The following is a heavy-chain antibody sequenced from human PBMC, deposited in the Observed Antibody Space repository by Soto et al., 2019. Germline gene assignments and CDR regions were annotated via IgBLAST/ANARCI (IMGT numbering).Heavy chain of an antibody. Sequence: SETLSLTFTVSGGSISSYYWSWIRQPPGKGLEWIGYIYYSGSTNYNPSLKSRVTISVDTSKNQFSLKLSSVTAADTAVYYCARDAVGGWYYFDYWGQGTLVTVSS. J-gene: IGHJ4*02. CDR2: IYYSGST. D-gene: IGHD6-19*01. V-gene: IGHV4-59*12. CDR3: ARDAVGGWYYFDY. CDR1: GGSISSYY.